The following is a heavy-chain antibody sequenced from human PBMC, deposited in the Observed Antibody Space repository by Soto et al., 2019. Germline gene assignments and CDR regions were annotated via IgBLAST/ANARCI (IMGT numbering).Heavy chain of an antibody. D-gene: IGHD3-3*01. Sequence: QVQLVESGGGVVQPGRSLRLSCAASGFTFSSYAMHWVRQAPGKGLEWVAVISYDGSNKYYADSVKGRFTISRDNSKNTLYLQMKSLRAEDTAVYYCARTLTYYDFWSAKDWGQGTLVTVSS. J-gene: IGHJ4*02. V-gene: IGHV3-30-3*01. CDR3: ARTLTYYDFWSAKD. CDR2: ISYDGSNK. CDR1: GFTFSSYA.